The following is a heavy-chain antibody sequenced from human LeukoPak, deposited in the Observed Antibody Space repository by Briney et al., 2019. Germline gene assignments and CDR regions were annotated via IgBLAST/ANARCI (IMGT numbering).Heavy chain of an antibody. D-gene: IGHD4-17*01. CDR2: VYYSGST. V-gene: IGHV4-59*08. CDR3: ARHLYGDYIPDY. Sequence: PSETLSLTCTVSGGSISSHYWSWIRQPPGQGLEWIGYVYYSGSTSYNPSLKGRVTVSVDTAKNQFSLKLSSVTAADTAVYYCARHLYGDYIPDYWGQGTLVTVSS. CDR1: GGSISSHY. J-gene: IGHJ4*02.